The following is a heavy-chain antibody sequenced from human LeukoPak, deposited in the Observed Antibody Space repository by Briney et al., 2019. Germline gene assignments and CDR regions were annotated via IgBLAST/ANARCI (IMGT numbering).Heavy chain of an antibody. V-gene: IGHV3-30*02. CDR2: LAYDASLV. D-gene: IGHD3-16*01. CDR1: GFTFSIYG. Sequence: GGSLRLSCVASGFTFSIYGMHWVRQAPGKGLEWVAYLAYDASLVDYTNSVKGRFTISRDNSKNTLFLQMNSLRPEDTAVYYLGKKGGGGNYFDSGAREPRSTVS. J-gene: IGHJ4*02. CDR3: GKKGGGGNYFDS.